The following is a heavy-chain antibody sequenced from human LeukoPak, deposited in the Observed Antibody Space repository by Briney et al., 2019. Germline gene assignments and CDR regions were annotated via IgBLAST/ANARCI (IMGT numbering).Heavy chain of an antibody. CDR2: IYSGGST. J-gene: IGHJ3*02. D-gene: IGHD3-22*01. Sequence: GGSLRLSCAASGFTVSSNYMSWVRQAPGKGLEWVSVIYSGGSTYYADCVEDRFTISRDNSKNTLYLQMNSLRAEDTAVYYCATPYYYDSSGYYWDAFDIWGQGTMVTVSS. CDR3: ATPYYYDSSGYYWDAFDI. CDR1: GFTVSSNY. V-gene: IGHV3-53*01.